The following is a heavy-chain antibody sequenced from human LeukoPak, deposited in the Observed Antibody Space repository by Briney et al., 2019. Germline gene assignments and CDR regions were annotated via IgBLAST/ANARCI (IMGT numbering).Heavy chain of an antibody. J-gene: IGHJ4*02. CDR3: ARGDRYDSSGYYSPFDY. CDR1: GSTFADYG. V-gene: IGHV3-20*01. Sequence: GGSLRLSCAASGSTFADYGMSWVRQAPGKGLEWVSGINWVGRSTVYADSVKGRFTIARDNAKNSLYLQMNSLRDEDTDLYDCARGDRYDSSGYYSPFDYWGQGTLVTVSS. CDR2: INWVGRST. D-gene: IGHD3-22*01.